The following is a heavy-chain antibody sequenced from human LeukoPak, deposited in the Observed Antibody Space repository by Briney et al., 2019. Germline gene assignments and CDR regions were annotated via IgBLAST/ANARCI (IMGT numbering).Heavy chain of an antibody. Sequence: GGSLRLSCAASGFTFSSYGMHWVRQAPGKGLEWVAFIRYDGSNKYYADSVKGRFTISRDNSKNTLYLQMNSLRAEDTAVYYCAKEVRGSSRPPSKARYYYYMDVWGKGTTVTVSS. J-gene: IGHJ6*03. CDR1: GFTFSSYG. D-gene: IGHD3-10*01. V-gene: IGHV3-30*02. CDR3: AKEVRGSSRPPSKARYYYYMDV. CDR2: IRYDGSNK.